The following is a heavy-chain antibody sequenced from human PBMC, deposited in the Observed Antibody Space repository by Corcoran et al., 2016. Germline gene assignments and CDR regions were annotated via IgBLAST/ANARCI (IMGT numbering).Heavy chain of an antibody. D-gene: IGHD5-18*01. V-gene: IGHV4-61*01. J-gene: IGHJ6*02. CDR1: GGSVSSGSYY. CDR2: IYYSGST. Sequence: QVQLKESGPGLVKPSETLSLTYTVSGGSVSSGSYYWSWIRQPPGKGLEWIGYIYYSGSTNYNPSLKSRVTISVDTSKNQFSLKLSSGTAADTAVYYCARDGRYSYGYSFGGMDVWGQVTTVTVSS. CDR3: ARDGRYSYGYSFGGMDV.